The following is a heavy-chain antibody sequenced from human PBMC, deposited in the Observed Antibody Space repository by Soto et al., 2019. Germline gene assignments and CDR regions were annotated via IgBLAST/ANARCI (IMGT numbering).Heavy chain of an antibody. CDR1: GGTFSTYV. CDR2: VIPMSGSS. V-gene: IGHV1-69*06. CDR3: ARGRPRSGPSVYYYGRDV. J-gene: IGHJ6*02. D-gene: IGHD1-26*01. Sequence: QVQLVQSGAEVKKPGSSVKVSCKASGGTFSTYVISWVRQAPGQGLEWMGRVIPMSGSSNYAQKFQGRVTITADKDTIIAYMAVRSLRAEDTAVYYCARGRPRSGPSVYYYGRDVWGQGTTVIVSS.